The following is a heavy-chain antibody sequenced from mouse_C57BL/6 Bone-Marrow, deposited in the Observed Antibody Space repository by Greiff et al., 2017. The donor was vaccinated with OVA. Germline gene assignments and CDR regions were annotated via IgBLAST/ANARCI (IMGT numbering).Heavy chain of an antibody. CDR2: IHPNSGST. Sequence: QVQLQQPGAELVKPGASVKLSCKASGYTFTSYWMHWVKQRPGQGLEWIGMIHPNSGSTNYNEKFKSKATLTVDKSSSTAYMQLSSLTSEDSAVYYCARGVYYYGSSPRFAYWGQGTLVTVSA. CDR3: ARGVYYYGSSPRFAY. V-gene: IGHV1-64*01. J-gene: IGHJ3*01. D-gene: IGHD1-1*01. CDR1: GYTFTSYW.